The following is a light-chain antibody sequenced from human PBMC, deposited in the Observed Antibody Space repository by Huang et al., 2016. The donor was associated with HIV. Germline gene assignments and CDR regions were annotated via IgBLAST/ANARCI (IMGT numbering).Light chain of an antibody. V-gene: IGKV4-1*01. J-gene: IGKJ1*01. CDR3: LQYYSVPQT. Sequence: DIVMTQSPDSLAVSPGERATINCKSSQTVLYSLNKKNYLAWFQQKPGRPPKLLIYGATTRESGVPDRFSGSGSGTDFTLPINNLQAEDVAVYFCLQYYSVPQTFGHGTKVEIK. CDR2: GAT. CDR1: QTVLYSLNKKNY.